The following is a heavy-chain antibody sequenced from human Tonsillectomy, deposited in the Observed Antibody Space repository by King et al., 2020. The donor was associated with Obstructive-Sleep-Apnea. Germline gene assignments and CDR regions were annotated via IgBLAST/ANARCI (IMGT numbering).Heavy chain of an antibody. CDR2: IGGSGGNT. Sequence: QLVQSGGSLVQPGGSLRLSCAASGFTFSSFAMNWVRQAPGKGLEWVSTIGGSGGNTYYADSVRGRVTISRDNSKNTLYLQMNSLRADDTAVYYCAKRLTYASTWYSFDYWGQGTLVTVSS. CDR1: GFTFSSFA. J-gene: IGHJ4*02. D-gene: IGHD6-13*01. CDR3: AKRLTYASTWYSFDY. V-gene: IGHV3-23*04.